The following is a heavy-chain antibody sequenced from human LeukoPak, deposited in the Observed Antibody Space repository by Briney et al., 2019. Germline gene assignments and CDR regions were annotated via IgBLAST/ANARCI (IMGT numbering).Heavy chain of an antibody. J-gene: IGHJ4*02. CDR2: ISGSGGST. V-gene: IGHV3-23*01. CDR3: AKNGGGWNEGYSDY. CDR1: GFTFSSYA. D-gene: IGHD1-1*01. Sequence: PGGSLRLSRAASGFTFSSYAMSWVRQAPGKGLEWVSAISGSGGSTYYADSVKGRFTISRDNSKNTLYLQMNSLRAEDTAVYYCAKNGGGWNEGYSDYWGQGTLVTVSS.